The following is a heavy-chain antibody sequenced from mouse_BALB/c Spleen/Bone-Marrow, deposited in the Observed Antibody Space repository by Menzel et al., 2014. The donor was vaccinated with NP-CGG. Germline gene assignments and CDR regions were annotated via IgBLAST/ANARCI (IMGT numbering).Heavy chain of an antibody. CDR3: ATTGTGAY. J-gene: IGHJ3*01. CDR2: IYPGDGDT. V-gene: IGHV1-82*01. Sequence: QVQLQQSGPELVKPGASVKISCKASGYAFSSSWMNWVKQRPGQGLEWIGRIYPGDGDTNYNGKFKGKATLTADKSSSTAYMRLSSLTSVDSAVYFCATTGTGAYWGQGTLVTVSA. CDR1: GYAFSSSW. D-gene: IGHD4-1*01.